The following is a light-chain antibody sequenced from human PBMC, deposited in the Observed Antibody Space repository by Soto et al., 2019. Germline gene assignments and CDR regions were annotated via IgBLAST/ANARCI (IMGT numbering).Light chain of an antibody. CDR1: QSVSSSY. Sequence: EMVLTQSPGTLSLSPGERATLSCRASQSVSSSYLAWYQQKPGQAPRLLIYGASSRANGIPDRFSGSGSATDFTLTISRLEPEDFAVYYCQQYGSSPKTFGQGTKVEIK. CDR2: GAS. V-gene: IGKV3-20*01. J-gene: IGKJ1*01. CDR3: QQYGSSPKT.